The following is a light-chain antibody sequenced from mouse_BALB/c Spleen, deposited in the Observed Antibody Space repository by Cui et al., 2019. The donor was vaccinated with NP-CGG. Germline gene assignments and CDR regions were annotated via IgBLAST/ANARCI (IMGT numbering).Light chain of an antibody. J-gene: IGLJ1*01. CDR3: ALWYSNHWV. V-gene: IGLV1*01. CDR2: STN. CDR1: TGAVTTSNY. Sequence: QAVVTQETALTTSPGETVTPTRRPSTGAVTTSNYANWVQEKPDHLFTGLIGSTNNRAPGVPARFSGSLIGDKAALTITGAQTEDEAIYFCALWYSNHWVFGGGTKLTVL.